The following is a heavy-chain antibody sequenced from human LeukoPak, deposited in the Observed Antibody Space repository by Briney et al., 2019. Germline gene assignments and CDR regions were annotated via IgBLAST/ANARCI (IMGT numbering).Heavy chain of an antibody. CDR1: GFTFGDYV. CDR3: TCYSSGWHRHFDY. J-gene: IGHJ4*02. V-gene: IGHV3-49*04. Sequence: GGSLRLSCRASGFTFGDYVMSWVRQTPGKGLEWVGFTKSNTYGGTTEYAASVKGRFTISRDESKSIAYLQMNSLKTDDTAVYFCTCYSSGWHRHFDYWGQGTLVTVSS. CDR2: TKSNTYGGTT. D-gene: IGHD6-19*01.